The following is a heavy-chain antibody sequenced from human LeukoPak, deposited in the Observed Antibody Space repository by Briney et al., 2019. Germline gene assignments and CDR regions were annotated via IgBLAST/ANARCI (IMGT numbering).Heavy chain of an antibody. CDR3: AKGQDTAMAIDY. D-gene: IGHD5-18*01. Sequence: PGGSLRLSCAASGFTFSSYGMHWVRQAPGKGLEWVAFIRYDGSNKYYADAVKGRFTISRDNSKNTLYLQMNSLRAEDTAVYYCAKGQDTAMAIDYWGQGTLVTVSS. CDR1: GFTFSSYG. J-gene: IGHJ4*02. CDR2: IRYDGSNK. V-gene: IGHV3-30*02.